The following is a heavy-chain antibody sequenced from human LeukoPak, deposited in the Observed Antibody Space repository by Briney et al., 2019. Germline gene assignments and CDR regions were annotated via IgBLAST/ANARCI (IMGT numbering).Heavy chain of an antibody. CDR2: VYYSGST. CDR1: GGSISSTNYY. D-gene: IGHD6-13*01. CDR3: ARSSSSWRKMHDY. Sequence: SETLSLICTVSGGSISSTNYYWGWIRQPPGKGLEWIGNVYYSGSTYYNPSLKSRVTISLDTSKNQFSLKLSSVTAADTALYYCARSSSSWRKMHDYWGQGTLVTVSS. V-gene: IGHV4-39*01. J-gene: IGHJ4*02.